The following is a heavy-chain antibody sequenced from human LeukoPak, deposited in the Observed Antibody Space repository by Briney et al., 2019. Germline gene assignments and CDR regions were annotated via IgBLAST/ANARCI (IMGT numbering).Heavy chain of an antibody. D-gene: IGHD3-10*02. V-gene: IGHV3-66*01. CDR1: GFTVSNSY. CDR2: LYSGGST. CDR3: VLRSCSGSYHD. Sequence: GGSLRLSCADPGFTVSNSYMRWVRHTPGKRLERVSVLYSGGSTYYADSVKGTFTISRDNSKNTLYLQRDGLRVEDTAVYYCVLRSCSGSYHDWGQGTRVTVSS. J-gene: IGHJ4*02.